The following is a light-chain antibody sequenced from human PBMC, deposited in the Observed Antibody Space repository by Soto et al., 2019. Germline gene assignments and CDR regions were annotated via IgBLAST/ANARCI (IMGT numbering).Light chain of an antibody. Sequence: QSVLTQPPSASGTPGQRVTISCSGGSSNIGSNIVNWYQQLPGTAPKLLIYSNNQRPSGVPDRFSGSKSGTSASLAISGLQSEDEADYYCAAWDDSLNGWVXXGGTKLTVL. CDR3: AAWDDSLNGWV. CDR2: SNN. V-gene: IGLV1-44*01. CDR1: SSNIGSNI. J-gene: IGLJ3*02.